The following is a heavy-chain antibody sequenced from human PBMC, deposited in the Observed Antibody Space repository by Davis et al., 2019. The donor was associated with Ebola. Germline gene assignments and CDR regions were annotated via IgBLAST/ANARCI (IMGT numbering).Heavy chain of an antibody. CDR2: IWYDGSNK. CDR3: ARGYDYVWGSYKFLGDY. J-gene: IGHJ4*02. V-gene: IGHV3-33*08. CDR1: EFTFTTYV. Sequence: GESLKISCAASEFTFTTYVMHWVRQVPGKGLEWVAVIWYDGSNKYYADSVKGRFTISRDNSKNTLYLQMNSLRAEDTAVYYCARGYDYVWGSYKFLGDYWGQGTLVTVSS. D-gene: IGHD3-16*01.